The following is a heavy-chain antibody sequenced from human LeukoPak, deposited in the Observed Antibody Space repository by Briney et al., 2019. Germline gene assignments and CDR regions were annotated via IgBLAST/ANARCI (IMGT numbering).Heavy chain of an antibody. CDR1: GYSFTSYW. CDR3: ARPKTQDTAMVGDDAFDI. Sequence: GESLKISCKGSGYSFTSYWIGWVRQMPGKGLEWMGIIYPGDSDTRYSPSFQGQVTISADKSISTAYLQWSSLKASDTAMYYCARPKTQDTAMVGDDAFDIWGQGTVVTVSS. V-gene: IGHV5-51*01. CDR2: IYPGDSDT. J-gene: IGHJ3*02. D-gene: IGHD5-18*01.